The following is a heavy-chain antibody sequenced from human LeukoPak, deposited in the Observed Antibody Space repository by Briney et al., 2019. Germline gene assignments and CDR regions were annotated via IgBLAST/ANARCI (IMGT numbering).Heavy chain of an antibody. CDR2: ISSSSSYI. CDR1: GFTFSSYS. Sequence: GRSLRLSCAASGFTFSSYSMNWVRQAPGKGLEWVSSISSSSSYIYYADSVKGRFTISRDNAKNSLYLQMNSLRAEDTAVYYCARDRSGYYYGNDAFDIWGQGTMVTVSS. V-gene: IGHV3-21*04. D-gene: IGHD3-22*01. CDR3: ARDRSGYYYGNDAFDI. J-gene: IGHJ3*02.